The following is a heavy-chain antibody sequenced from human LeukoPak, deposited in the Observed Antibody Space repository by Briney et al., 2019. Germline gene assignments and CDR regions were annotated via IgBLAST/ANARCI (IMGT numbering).Heavy chain of an antibody. CDR2: IYHDGTT. CDR3: ATGRDILDY. J-gene: IGHJ4*02. V-gene: IGHV4-30-2*01. D-gene: IGHD5-12*01. CDR1: GGSITSGGFP. Sequence: SETLSLTCTVPGGSITSGGFPWAWIRQPPGNGLEWIGYIYHDGTTSYNLSLRSRLTISIDGYKNQFSLKMTSVTAADTAVYYCATGRDILDYWGQGALVAVSS.